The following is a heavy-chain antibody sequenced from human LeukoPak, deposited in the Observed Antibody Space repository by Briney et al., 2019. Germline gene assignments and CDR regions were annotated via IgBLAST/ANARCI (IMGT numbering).Heavy chain of an antibody. CDR1: GGSFSGYY. V-gene: IGHV4-34*01. CDR3: ARDAYYYDSSGYYYRDY. D-gene: IGHD3-22*01. CDR2: INHSGST. Sequence: PSETLSLTCAVYGGSFSGYYWSWIRQPPGKGLEWIGEINHSGSTNYNPSLESRVTISVDTSKNQFSLKLSSVTAADTAVYYCARDAYYYDSSGYYYRDYWGQGTLVTVSS. J-gene: IGHJ4*02.